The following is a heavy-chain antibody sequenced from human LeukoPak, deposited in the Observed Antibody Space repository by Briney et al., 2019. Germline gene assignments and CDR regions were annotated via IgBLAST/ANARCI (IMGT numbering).Heavy chain of an antibody. CDR1: GYTFTGYY. CDR3: ARLRGDYYYMDV. CDR2: INPNSGGT. V-gene: IGHV1-2*02. D-gene: IGHD3-16*01. J-gene: IGHJ6*03. Sequence: ASVNVSCKASGYTFTGYYMHWVRQAPGQGLEWMGWINPNSGGTNYAQKFQGRVTMTRDTSISTAYMELSRLRSDDTAVYYCARLRGDYYYMDVWGKGTTVTVSS.